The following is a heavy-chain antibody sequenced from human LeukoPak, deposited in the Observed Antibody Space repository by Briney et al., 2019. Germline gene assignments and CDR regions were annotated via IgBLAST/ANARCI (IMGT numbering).Heavy chain of an antibody. CDR2: ISNDETNK. Sequence: GGSLRLSCAASGFTFSSYGMHWVRQAPGKGLEWVAVISNDETNKYYADSVKGRFTISRDKSKSMLYLQMNSLRPEDTAVYYCARGFSGYPSESLVKYWGQGTLVNVSS. CDR1: GFTFSSYG. V-gene: IGHV3-30*03. J-gene: IGHJ4*02. CDR3: ARGFSGYPSESLVKY. D-gene: IGHD3-22*01.